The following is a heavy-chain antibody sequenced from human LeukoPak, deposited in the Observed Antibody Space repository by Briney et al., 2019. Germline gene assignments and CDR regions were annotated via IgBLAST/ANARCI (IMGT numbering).Heavy chain of an antibody. J-gene: IGHJ5*02. CDR1: GGSISSSSYY. D-gene: IGHD6-13*01. CDR3: ARGLGIAAARGNNWFDP. V-gene: IGHV4-39*07. Sequence: KPSETLSLTCTVSGGSISSSSYYWGWIRQPPGKGLEWIGSIYYSGSTYYNPSLKSRVTISVDTSKNQFSLKLSSVTAADTAVYYCARGLGIAAARGNNWFDPWGQGTLVTVSS. CDR2: IYYSGST.